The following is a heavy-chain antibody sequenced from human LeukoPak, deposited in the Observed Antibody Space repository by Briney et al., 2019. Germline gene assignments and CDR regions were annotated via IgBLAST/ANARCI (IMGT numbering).Heavy chain of an antibody. V-gene: IGHV1-2*02. J-gene: IGHJ4*02. Sequence: GASVKVSCKASGYTFTGYYLHWVRQAPGQGLEWMGWINPNNGDTDYVQKFRGRVTMTRDTSIDTAYMELSRLTSDDTAVYYCARANNWASDYWGQGTLVIVSS. CDR1: GYTFTGYY. CDR3: ARANNWASDY. D-gene: IGHD1-20*01. CDR2: INPNNGDT.